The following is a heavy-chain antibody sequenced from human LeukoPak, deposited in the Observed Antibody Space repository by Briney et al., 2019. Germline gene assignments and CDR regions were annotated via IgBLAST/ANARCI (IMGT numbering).Heavy chain of an antibody. V-gene: IGHV4-34*01. J-gene: IGHJ4*02. CDR3: ARGPFAGYSSGWYRV. CDR1: GGSFSGYY. D-gene: IGHD6-19*01. CDR2: INHSGST. Sequence: PSETLSLTCAVYGGSFSGYYWSWIRQPPGKGLEWIGEINHSGSTNYNPSLKSRVTISVDTSKNQFSLKLSSVTAADTAVYYCARGPFAGYSSGWYRVWGQGILVTVSS.